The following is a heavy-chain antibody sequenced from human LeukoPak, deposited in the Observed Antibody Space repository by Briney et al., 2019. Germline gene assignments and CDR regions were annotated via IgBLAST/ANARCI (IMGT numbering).Heavy chain of an antibody. CDR3: ARGPPRSMDV. CDR1: GFTFRSYE. CDR2: ISHGDSTI. J-gene: IGHJ6*02. V-gene: IGHV3-48*03. Sequence: GGSLRLSCAASGFTFRSYEMNWVRQAPGKGLEWVSYISHGDSTIYFADSVKGRFTISRDNAKNSLYLQVDSLRVEDTAVYYCARGPPRSMDVWGQGTTVTVSS.